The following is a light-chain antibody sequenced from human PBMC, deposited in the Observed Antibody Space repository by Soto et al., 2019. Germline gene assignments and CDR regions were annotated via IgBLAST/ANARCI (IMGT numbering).Light chain of an antibody. J-gene: IGLJ1*01. V-gene: IGLV1-40*01. CDR1: SSNIGAGYE. Sequence: QSVLTQPPSVSGAPGQRVTISCTGGSSNIGAGYEVQWYQQLPGRAPKLLIYGNNNRPSGVPERFSGSNSGTSASLAISGLQAEDESAYYCQSFDRSLSAYVFGTGTKLTVL. CDR3: QSFDRSLSAYV. CDR2: GNN.